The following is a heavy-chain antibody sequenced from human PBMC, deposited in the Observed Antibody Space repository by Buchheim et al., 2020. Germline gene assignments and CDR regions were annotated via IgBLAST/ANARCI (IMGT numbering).Heavy chain of an antibody. D-gene: IGHD3-3*01. V-gene: IGHV3-30*18. Sequence: QVQLVESGGGVVQPGRYLRLSCAASGFTFSSYGMHWVRQAPGKGLEWVAVISYDGSNKYYADSVKGRFTISRDNSKTTLYLQMNSLRAEDTAVYYCAKDRFLEWLFPYYYYYGMDVWGQGTT. CDR1: GFTFSSYG. J-gene: IGHJ6*02. CDR3: AKDRFLEWLFPYYYYYGMDV. CDR2: ISYDGSNK.